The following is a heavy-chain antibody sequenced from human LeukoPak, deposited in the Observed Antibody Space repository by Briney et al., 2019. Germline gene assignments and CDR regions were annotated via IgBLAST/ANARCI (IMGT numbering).Heavy chain of an antibody. Sequence: GGSLRLSCAASGFTFSSYEMNWVRQAPGRGLEWVSYISSSGSTIYYADSVKGRFTISRDNAQNSLYLQMNSLRAEDTAVYYCAELGITMIGGVWGKGTTVTISS. CDR1: GFTFSSYE. CDR2: ISSSGSTI. V-gene: IGHV3-48*03. J-gene: IGHJ6*03. CDR3: AELGITMIGGV. D-gene: IGHD3-10*02.